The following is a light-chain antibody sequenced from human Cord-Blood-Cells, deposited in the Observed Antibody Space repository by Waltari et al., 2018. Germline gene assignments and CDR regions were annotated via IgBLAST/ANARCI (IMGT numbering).Light chain of an antibody. CDR1: SSDVGRYNL. V-gene: IGLV2-23*01. CDR2: EGS. Sequence: QSALPQPAYVAGSPGRSITISCTGTSSDVGRYNLVSWYQHPPCNAPKRMIYEGSKRPSGVSNRFSGSMSGNTASLTISGLQAEDEADYYCCSYAGSFYVCGTGTKVTVL. J-gene: IGLJ1*01. CDR3: CSYAGSFYV.